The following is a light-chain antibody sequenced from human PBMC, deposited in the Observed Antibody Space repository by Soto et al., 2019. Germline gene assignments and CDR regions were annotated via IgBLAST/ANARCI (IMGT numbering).Light chain of an antibody. V-gene: IGLV1-51*01. Sequence: QSVLTQPPSVSAAPGQKVTISCSGSSSNIGNNYVSWYQQLPGTAPKLLTYDNNKRPSGIPDRFSGSKSGTSATLGITGLQTGDEADYYCGTWDSSLSAGLFGGGTQLTVL. CDR2: DNN. J-gene: IGLJ2*01. CDR3: GTWDSSLSAGL. CDR1: SSNIGNNY.